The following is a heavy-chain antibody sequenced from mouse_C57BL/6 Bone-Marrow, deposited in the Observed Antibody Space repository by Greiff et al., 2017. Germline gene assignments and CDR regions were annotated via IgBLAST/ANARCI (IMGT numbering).Heavy chain of an antibody. Sequence: EVQLQQSGPELVKPGASVKISCKASGYTFTDYYMNWVKQSHGKSLEWIGDINPNNGGTSYNQKFKGKATLTVDKSSSTAYMELRSLTSEDSAVYYCARGGATAQATGYYAMDYWGQGTSVTVSS. D-gene: IGHD3-2*02. V-gene: IGHV1-26*01. CDR1: GYTFTDYY. CDR3: ARGGATAQATGYYAMDY. J-gene: IGHJ4*01. CDR2: INPNNGGT.